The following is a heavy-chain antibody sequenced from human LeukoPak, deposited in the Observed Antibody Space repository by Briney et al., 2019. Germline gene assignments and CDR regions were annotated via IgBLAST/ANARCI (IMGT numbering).Heavy chain of an antibody. CDR1: GGPISSSSYY. V-gene: IGHV4-61*05. J-gene: IGHJ5*02. CDR2: IYYSGST. Sequence: PSETLSLTCTVSGGPISSSSYYWGWIRQPPGTGLEWIGYIYYSGSTNYNPSLKSRVTISVDTSKNQFSLKLSSVTAADTAVYYCARRMYDSSGYGVIWFDPWAREPWSPSPQ. D-gene: IGHD3-22*01. CDR3: ARRMYDSSGYGVIWFDP.